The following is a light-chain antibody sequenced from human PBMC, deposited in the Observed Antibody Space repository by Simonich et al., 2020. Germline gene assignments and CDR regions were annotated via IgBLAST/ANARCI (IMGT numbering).Light chain of an antibody. CDR3: QQYYSTPWT. Sequence: DIVMTQSPDSLAVSLGERAPINCKSSQSVLYSSTNKNYLAWYQQKPGQPPKLLIYWDATRESGVPDRFSGSGSGTDFTLTISSLQAEDVAVYYCQQYYSTPWTFGQGTKVEIK. CDR2: WDA. CDR1: QSVLYSSTNKNY. J-gene: IGKJ1*01. V-gene: IGKV4-1*01.